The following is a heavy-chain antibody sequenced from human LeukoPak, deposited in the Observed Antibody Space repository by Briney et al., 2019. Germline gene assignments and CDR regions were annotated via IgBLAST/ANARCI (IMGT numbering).Heavy chain of an antibody. CDR3: ARDGSYGELHSYFDY. V-gene: IGHV3-48*01. D-gene: IGHD1-26*01. J-gene: IGHJ4*02. CDR2: ISSSSSTI. Sequence: GGSLRLSCAASGFTFSSYSMNWVRQAPGKGLEWVSYISSSSSTIYYADSVKGRFTISRDNAKNSLYLQMNSLRSEDTAVYYCARDGSYGELHSYFDYWGQGTLVTVSS. CDR1: GFTFSSYS.